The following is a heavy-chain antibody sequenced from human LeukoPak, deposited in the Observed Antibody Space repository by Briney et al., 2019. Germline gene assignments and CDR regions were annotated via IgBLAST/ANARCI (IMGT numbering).Heavy chain of an antibody. CDR1: GFTFADYA. CDR3: AKDKGP. CDR2: ISWDGGST. Sequence: AGSLRLSWAASGFTFADYAMHWDRQAPGECLEWVSLISWDGGSTYYADSVKGRFTISRDNSKNSLYLQMNSLRAEDTALYYCAKDKGPWGQGTLVTVSS. V-gene: IGHV3-43D*04. J-gene: IGHJ5*02.